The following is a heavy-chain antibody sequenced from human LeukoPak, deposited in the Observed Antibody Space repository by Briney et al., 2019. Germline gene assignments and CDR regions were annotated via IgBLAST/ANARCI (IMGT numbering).Heavy chain of an antibody. Sequence: SETLSLTCAVYGGSFSGYYWSWIRQPPGKGLEWIGEINHSGSTNYNPSLKSRVTISVDTSKNQFSLKLSAVTAADTAVYYCARHLRTYGSRWYEWFDPWGQGTLVIVSS. J-gene: IGHJ5*02. V-gene: IGHV4-34*01. CDR3: ARHLRTYGSRWYEWFDP. CDR1: GGSFSGYY. CDR2: INHSGST. D-gene: IGHD6-13*01.